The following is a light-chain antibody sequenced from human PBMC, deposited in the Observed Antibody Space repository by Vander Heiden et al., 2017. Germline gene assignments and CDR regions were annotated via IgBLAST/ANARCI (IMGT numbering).Light chain of an antibody. V-gene: IGLV3-25*03. CDR3: QSADSSGTSVV. Sequence: SYELTQPPSVSVSPGQTAKITCSGDALSTEYAYWYQQKSGQVPRLLIDKDSQRPSGIAERLPCSTSGTTVTLTISGVQAEDEADYDCQSADSSGTSVVFGGGTQLTVL. CDR2: KDS. J-gene: IGLJ7*01. CDR1: ALSTEY.